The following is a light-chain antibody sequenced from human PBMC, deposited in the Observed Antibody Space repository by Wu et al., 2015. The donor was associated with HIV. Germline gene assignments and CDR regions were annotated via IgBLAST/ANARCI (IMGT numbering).Light chain of an antibody. V-gene: IGKV3-15*01. J-gene: IGKJ2*03. CDR2: GAS. Sequence: EIVMTQFPATLSVSPGERGTLSCSASQSVGSHLAWYQQKPGQAPRLLIYGASTRVTGIPTRFSGSGSGKEFTLIISSLQSEDFAIYYCQQYNNWPSGYSFGQGTKLEIK. CDR3: QQYNNWPSGYS. CDR1: QSVGSH.